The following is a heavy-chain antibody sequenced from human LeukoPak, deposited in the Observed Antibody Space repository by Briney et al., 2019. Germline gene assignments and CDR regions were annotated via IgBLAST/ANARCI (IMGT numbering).Heavy chain of an antibody. CDR1: GFTFSSYS. CDR3: ARDTTWGVIIRGSWFDP. Sequence: PGGSLRLSCAASGFTFSSYSMNWVHQAPGKGLEWVSYISSSSSTIYYADSVKGRFTISRDNAKNSLYLQMNSLRAEDTAVYYCARDTTWGVIIRGSWFDPWGQGTLVTVSS. V-gene: IGHV3-48*04. D-gene: IGHD3-10*01. CDR2: ISSSSSTI. J-gene: IGHJ5*02.